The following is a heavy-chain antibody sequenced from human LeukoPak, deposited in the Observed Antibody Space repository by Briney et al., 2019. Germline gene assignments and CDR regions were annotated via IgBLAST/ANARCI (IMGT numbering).Heavy chain of an antibody. V-gene: IGHV4-59*08. CDR3: AGNSRYSSSWYAIAY. CDR1: GGSISGYY. D-gene: IGHD6-13*01. Sequence: SETLSLTCSVSGGSISGYYWSWIRQPPGKGLEWIGYISHSGSTNYRPSLKSRVIISVDTSKNQFSLKLRSVTAADTAVYYCAGNSRYSSSWYAIAYWGQGTLVTVSS. CDR2: ISHSGST. J-gene: IGHJ4*02.